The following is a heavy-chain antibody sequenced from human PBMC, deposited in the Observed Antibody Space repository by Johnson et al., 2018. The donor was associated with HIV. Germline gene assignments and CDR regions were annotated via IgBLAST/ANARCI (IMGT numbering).Heavy chain of an antibody. J-gene: IGHJ3*02. CDR1: GFTFSSYA. Sequence: QVQLVESGGGVVQPGRSLRLSCAASGFTFSSYAMHWVRQAPGKGLEWVAVISYDGSKKYYADSVKGRFTISRDNSKNTLYLQMNSLRAEDTAVYYCAKDGGGGYDRAFDIWGQGTMVTVSS. CDR3: AKDGGGGYDRAFDI. V-gene: IGHV3-30*04. D-gene: IGHD5-12*01. CDR2: ISYDGSKK.